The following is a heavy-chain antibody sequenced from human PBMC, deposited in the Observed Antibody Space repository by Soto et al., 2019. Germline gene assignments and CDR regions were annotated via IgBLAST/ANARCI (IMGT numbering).Heavy chain of an antibody. Sequence: SLRLSCTGSGFTFNTYAMTWVRQAPGKGLELVSGISDSGDKTYYADSVKGRLTISRDNSKSTLYLQMDSLRAEDTAIYYCAKETRVTILGVVIPQEDNYYGMDVWGQGTTVTVSS. CDR2: ISDSGDKT. V-gene: IGHV3-23*01. CDR1: GFTFNTYA. CDR3: AKETRVTILGVVIPQEDNYYGMDV. D-gene: IGHD3-3*01. J-gene: IGHJ6*02.